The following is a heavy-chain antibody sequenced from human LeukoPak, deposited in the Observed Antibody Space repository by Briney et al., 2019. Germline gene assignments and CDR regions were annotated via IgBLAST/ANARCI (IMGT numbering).Heavy chain of an antibody. CDR1: GGSVSSSRYY. CDR3: ARVNYYDSSGATDAFDI. J-gene: IGHJ3*02. V-gene: IGHV4-39*07. Sequence: SETLSLTCTVSGGSVSSSRYYWGWIRQPPGKGLEWIGRTYYSGNTYYNPSLNSRVTVSLDTSKNQFSLSLKSVTAADTAVYYCARVNYYDSSGATDAFDIWGQGTMVTVSS. D-gene: IGHD3-22*01. CDR2: TYYSGNT.